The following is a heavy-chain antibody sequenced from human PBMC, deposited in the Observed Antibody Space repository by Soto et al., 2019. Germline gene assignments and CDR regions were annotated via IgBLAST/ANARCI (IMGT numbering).Heavy chain of an antibody. V-gene: IGHV1-18*01. CDR1: GYTFTIYG. J-gene: IGHJ6*02. Sequence: QVQLVQSGGEVKKPGASVKVSCKASGYTFTIYGINWVRQAPGQGLEWMGWISPDNGITNYAQKLQGRVTTTTDTSTSTAYMELRSLRSDDTAVYYCARALGYSGYAGMDVWGQGTTVTVSS. CDR3: ARALGYSGYAGMDV. D-gene: IGHD5-12*01. CDR2: ISPDNGIT.